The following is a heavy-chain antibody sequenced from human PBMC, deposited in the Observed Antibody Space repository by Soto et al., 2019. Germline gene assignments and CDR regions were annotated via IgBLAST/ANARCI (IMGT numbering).Heavy chain of an antibody. CDR2: IYTGGGT. D-gene: IGHD2-15*01. CDR1: GFTVSSND. Sequence: EVQLVESGGGLVQPGGSLRLSCAPSGFTVSSNDMSWVRQAPGKGLEWVSVIYTGGGTYYVDSAKGRFTISRDHSKNTLSLQMNSLRYEDTAVSSRVISFFCSGGSCYSISSHWGQGTLVPVSS. J-gene: IGHJ4*02. CDR3: VISFFCSGGSCYSISSH. V-gene: IGHV3-66*01.